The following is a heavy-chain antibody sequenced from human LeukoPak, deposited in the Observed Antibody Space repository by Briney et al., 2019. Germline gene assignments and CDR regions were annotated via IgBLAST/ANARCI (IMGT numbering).Heavy chain of an antibody. J-gene: IGHJ4*02. CDR2: IYPSGST. CDR1: GDSISSYY. V-gene: IGHV4-4*07. Sequence: SETLSLTCTVSGDSISSYYWSWIRQPAGKGLEWIGRIYPSGSTNYNPSLKSRVTLSIDTSNNQFSLKLSSVTAADTAVYYCARANTPMVESDYWGQGTLVTVSS. CDR3: ARANTPMVESDY. D-gene: IGHD5-18*01.